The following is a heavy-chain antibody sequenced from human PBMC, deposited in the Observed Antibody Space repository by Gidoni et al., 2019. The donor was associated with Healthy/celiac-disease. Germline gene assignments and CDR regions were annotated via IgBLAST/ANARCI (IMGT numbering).Heavy chain of an antibody. V-gene: IGHV3-21*01. J-gene: IGHJ6*02. CDR2: ISSSSSYI. D-gene: IGHD3-3*01. CDR1: GFTFSSYS. CDR3: ARDGITIFGVVYYGMDV. Sequence: EVQLVESGGGLVKPGGSLRRSCAASGFTFSSYSMNWVRQAPGKGLEWVSSISSSSSYIYYADSVKGRFTISRDNAKNSLYLQMNSLRAEDTAVYYCARDGITIFGVVYYGMDVWGQGTTVTVSS.